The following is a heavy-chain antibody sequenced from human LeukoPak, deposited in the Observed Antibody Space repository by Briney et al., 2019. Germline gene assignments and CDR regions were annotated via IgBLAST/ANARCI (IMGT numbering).Heavy chain of an antibody. Sequence: GRSLRLSCAASGFTFSSYGMHWVRQAPGKGLEWVAVISYDGSNKYYADSVKGRFTISRDNSKNTLYLQMNSLRAEDTAVYYCAKNTGYGSGSYFGGGEYYFDYWGQGTLVTVSS. V-gene: IGHV3-30*18. D-gene: IGHD3-10*01. CDR2: ISYDGSNK. CDR1: GFTFSSYG. J-gene: IGHJ4*02. CDR3: AKNTGYGSGSYFGGGEYYFDY.